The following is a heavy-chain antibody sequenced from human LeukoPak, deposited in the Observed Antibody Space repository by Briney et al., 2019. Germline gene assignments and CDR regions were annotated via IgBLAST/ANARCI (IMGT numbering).Heavy chain of an antibody. CDR3: ARDMNSSDYLNFDL. Sequence: GGSLRLSCAASGFTFGDYYMTWIRQAPGKGLEWISCISGSGSVTHYADSVKGRFTISRDNAKNSLFLQINNLRAEDTASYYCARDMNSSDYLNFDLWGRGTLVTVSS. V-gene: IGHV3-11*01. J-gene: IGHJ2*01. CDR2: ISGSGSVT. D-gene: IGHD3-22*01. CDR1: GFTFGDYY.